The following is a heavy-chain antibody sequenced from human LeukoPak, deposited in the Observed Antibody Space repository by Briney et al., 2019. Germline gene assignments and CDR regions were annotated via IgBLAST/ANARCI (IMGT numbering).Heavy chain of an antibody. CDR1: GGSISSGDYY. J-gene: IGHJ3*02. CDR2: IYYSGST. Sequence: PSQTLSLTCTVSGGSISSGDYYWSWIRQPPGKGLEWIGYIYYSGSTYYNPSLKSRVTISVDTSKNQFSLKLSSVTAADTAVYYCARDPPYDFWSGYVAFDIWGQGTMVTVSS. CDR3: ARDPPYDFWSGYVAFDI. D-gene: IGHD3-3*01. V-gene: IGHV4-30-4*08.